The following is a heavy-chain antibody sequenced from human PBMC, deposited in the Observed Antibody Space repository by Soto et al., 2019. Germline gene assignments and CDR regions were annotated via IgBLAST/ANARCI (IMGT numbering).Heavy chain of an antibody. CDR2: IIPILGIA. V-gene: IGHV1-69*02. D-gene: IGHD6-19*01. Sequence: SVKVSCKASGGTFSSYTISWVRQAPGQGLEWMGRIIPILGIANYAQKFQGRVTITADKSTSTAYMELSSLRSGDTAVYYCAKHSSGGNWFDPWGQGTLVTVSS. CDR3: AKHSSGGNWFDP. CDR1: GGTFSSYT. J-gene: IGHJ5*02.